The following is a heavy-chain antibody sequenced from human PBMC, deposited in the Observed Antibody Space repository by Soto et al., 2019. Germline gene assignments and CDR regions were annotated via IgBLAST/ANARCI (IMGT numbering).Heavy chain of an antibody. CDR1: GGSISSYY. CDR3: ASAYRGYSYGYDY. J-gene: IGHJ4*02. CDR2: IYYSGST. V-gene: IGHV4-59*01. D-gene: IGHD5-18*01. Sequence: QVQLQESGPGLVKPSETLSLTCTVSGGSISSYYWSWIRQPPGKGLEWIGYIYYSGSTNDNPSLKSRVTISVDTSKNQFSLKLSSVTAADTAVYYCASAYRGYSYGYDYWGQGTLVTVSS.